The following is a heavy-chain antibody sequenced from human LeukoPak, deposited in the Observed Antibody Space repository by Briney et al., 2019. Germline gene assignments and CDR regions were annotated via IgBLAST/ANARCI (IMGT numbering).Heavy chain of an antibody. V-gene: IGHV4-34*01. J-gene: IGHJ4*02. CDR3: ARHGGAKSSYFDY. CDR2: INHSGST. D-gene: IGHD4/OR15-4a*01. Sequence: PSETLSLTCAVYGGSFSGYYWSWIRQPPGKGLEWIGEINHSGSTNYNPSLRSRVTISVDTSKNQFSLKLSSVTAADTAVYYCARHGGAKSSYFDYWGQGTLVTVSS. CDR1: GGSFSGYY.